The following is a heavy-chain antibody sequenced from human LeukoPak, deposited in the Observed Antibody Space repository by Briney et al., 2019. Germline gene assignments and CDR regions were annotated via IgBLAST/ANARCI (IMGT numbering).Heavy chain of an antibody. J-gene: IGHJ5*02. CDR2: INHSGST. Sequence: SETLSLTCAVYGGSFSGYYWSWIRQPPGKGLEWIGGINHSGSTNYNPSLKSRVTISVDTSKNQFSLKLSSVTAADTAVYYCARARGLRWHWFDPWGQGTLVTVSS. CDR3: ARARGLRWHWFDP. CDR1: GGSFSGYY. V-gene: IGHV4-34*01. D-gene: IGHD4-23*01.